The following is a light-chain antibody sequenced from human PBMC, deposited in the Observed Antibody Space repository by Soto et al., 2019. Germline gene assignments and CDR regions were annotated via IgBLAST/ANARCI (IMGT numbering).Light chain of an antibody. CDR2: SAS. Sequence: EIVLTQSPGTRSLSPGERATLSCRASQSVSSSHVAWYQQKPGQAPRLLIYSASSRATGIPDRFSGSGSGTDFTLTISRLEPEDFAVYYCQRYGGFGQGTKVDIK. CDR3: QRYGG. V-gene: IGKV3-20*01. J-gene: IGKJ1*01. CDR1: QSVSSSH.